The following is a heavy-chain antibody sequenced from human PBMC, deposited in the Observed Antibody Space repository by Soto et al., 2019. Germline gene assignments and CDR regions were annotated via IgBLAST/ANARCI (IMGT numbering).Heavy chain of an antibody. Sequence: SETLSLTCAVYGGSFSGYYWSWIRQPPGKGLEWIGEINHSGSTNYNPSLKSRVTISVDTSKNQFSLKLSSVTAADTAVYYCARARGYYDSSGSHNFDYWGQGTLVTVSS. CDR1: GGSFSGYY. V-gene: IGHV4-34*01. CDR3: ARARGYYDSSGSHNFDY. CDR2: INHSGST. D-gene: IGHD3-22*01. J-gene: IGHJ4*02.